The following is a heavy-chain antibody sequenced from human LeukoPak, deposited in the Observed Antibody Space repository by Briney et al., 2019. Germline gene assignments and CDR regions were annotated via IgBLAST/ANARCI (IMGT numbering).Heavy chain of an antibody. V-gene: IGHV3-7*01. D-gene: IGHD3-22*01. CDR1: GFTFSNYW. Sequence: GSLRLSCAASGFTFSNYWMGWVRQAPGKGLEWVANIKQDGSEIYYVDSVKGRFTISRDTAKDSLYLQMNSLRAEDTAVYYCARRYDRAVPLDYWGQGTLVTVSS. J-gene: IGHJ4*02. CDR3: ARRYDRAVPLDY. CDR2: IKQDGSEI.